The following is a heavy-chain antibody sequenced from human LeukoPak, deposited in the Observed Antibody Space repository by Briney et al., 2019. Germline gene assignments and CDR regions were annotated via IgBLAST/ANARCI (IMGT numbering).Heavy chain of an antibody. Sequence: SETLSLTCTVSGGSISNSNYYWGWIRQPPGKGLEWIGSIYYSGSTYYNPSLKSRVTISVDTSKNQFSLKLSSVTAADTAVFYRAKKRYNNTWNYYFMGVWGKGTTVTVSS. CDR3: AKKRYNNTWNYYFMGV. D-gene: IGHD1-1*01. J-gene: IGHJ6*03. CDR2: IYYSGST. V-gene: IGHV4-39*01. CDR1: GGSISNSNYY.